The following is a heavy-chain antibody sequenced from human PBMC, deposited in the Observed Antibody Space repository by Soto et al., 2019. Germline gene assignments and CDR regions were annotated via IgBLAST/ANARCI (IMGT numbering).Heavy chain of an antibody. J-gene: IGHJ6*02. CDR3: ARARTTIIGVDIIHYGMDV. Sequence: QVQLVQSGAEVKKPGASVKVSCKASGYTFTSYAMHWVRQAPGQRLEWMGWINAGNGNTKYSQKIQGRVTITRDTSACTAYMELSSLRSEDTAVHYCARARTTIIGVDIIHYGMDVWGQGTTVTVSS. CDR2: INAGNGNT. D-gene: IGHD3-3*01. V-gene: IGHV1-3*01. CDR1: GYTFTSYA.